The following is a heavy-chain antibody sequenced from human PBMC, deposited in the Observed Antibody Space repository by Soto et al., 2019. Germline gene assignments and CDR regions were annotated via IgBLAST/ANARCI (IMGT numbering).Heavy chain of an antibody. CDR1: GYTFTSYD. J-gene: IGHJ5*02. D-gene: IGHD3-16*01. V-gene: IGHV1-8*01. CDR3: ARLKQDYAVA. CDR2: MNPNSGNT. Sequence: QVQLVQSGAEVKKPGASVKVSCKASGYTFTSYDINWVRLATGQGLEWMGWMNPNSGNTAYAQKFQGRVTRTGNTSISTAYMELRSLRSEDTAVYYCARLKQDYAVAWGQGTLVTVSS.